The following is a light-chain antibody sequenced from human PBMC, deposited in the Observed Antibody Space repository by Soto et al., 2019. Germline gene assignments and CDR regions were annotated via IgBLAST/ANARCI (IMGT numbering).Light chain of an antibody. J-gene: IGKJ2*02. CDR1: QSIVRW. Sequence: DIQLSPWPSILSTSVSDRVTITSQASQSIVRWLAWYQHKPGKAPKLLIYDASNLQSGVPSRFSGSGSGTEFTLTISSLQPEDFATYYCQQYNSYCTFGQGTKVDIK. CDR3: QQYNSYCT. CDR2: DAS. V-gene: IGKV1-5*01.